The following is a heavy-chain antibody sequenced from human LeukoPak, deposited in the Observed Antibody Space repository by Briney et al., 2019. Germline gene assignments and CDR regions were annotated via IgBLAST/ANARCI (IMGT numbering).Heavy chain of an antibody. J-gene: IGHJ4*02. Sequence: PGGSLRLSCAASGFTFSSYWMSWVRQAPGKGLEWVANIKQDGSEKYYVDSVKGRFTISRDNAKNTLYLQMSSLRTEDTAVYYCASGDYHDSSGSPTYFDSWGQGTLVTVSS. V-gene: IGHV3-7*01. CDR1: GFTFSSYW. D-gene: IGHD3-22*01. CDR2: IKQDGSEK. CDR3: ASGDYHDSSGSPTYFDS.